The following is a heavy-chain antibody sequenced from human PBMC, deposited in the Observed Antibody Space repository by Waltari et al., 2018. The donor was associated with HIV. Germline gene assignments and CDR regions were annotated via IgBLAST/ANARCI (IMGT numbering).Heavy chain of an antibody. Sequence: QVQLQESGPGLVRPSETLSLTCTVSGGSIGSYYWSWIRQPPGKELEWIGYIHYSGSANYNPSLKSRVTVSVDTSKHQFSLKLSSVTAADTAVYYCATLMVYAPRSHYYGMDVWGQGTTVIVYS. D-gene: IGHD2-8*01. J-gene: IGHJ6*02. CDR3: ATLMVYAPRSHYYGMDV. CDR2: IHYSGSA. CDR1: GGSIGSYY. V-gene: IGHV4-59*01.